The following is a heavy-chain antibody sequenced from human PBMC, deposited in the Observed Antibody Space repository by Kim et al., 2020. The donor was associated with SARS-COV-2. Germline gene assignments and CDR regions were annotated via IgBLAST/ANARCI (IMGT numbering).Heavy chain of an antibody. D-gene: IGHD5-12*01. CDR3: ARGGLWLRFAFDI. J-gene: IGHJ3*02. Sequence: SETLSLTCAVYGGSFSGYYWSWIRQTPGKGLEWIGEINHSGSTNYNPSLKSRVTISVDTSKNQFSLKLSSVTAADTAVYYCARGGLWLRFAFDIWGQGTMVTVSS. V-gene: IGHV4-34*01. CDR2: INHSGST. CDR1: GGSFSGYY.